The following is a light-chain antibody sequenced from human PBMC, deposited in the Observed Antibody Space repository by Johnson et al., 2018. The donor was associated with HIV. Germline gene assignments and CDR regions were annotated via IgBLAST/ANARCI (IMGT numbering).Light chain of an antibody. J-gene: IGLJ1*01. CDR1: SSNIGNNY. V-gene: IGLV1-51*01. Sequence: QSVLTQPPSVSAAPGQKVTISCSGSSSNIGNNYVSWYQQLPGTAPKLLIYDNNKRPSGIPDRFSGSKSGTSATLGITGLQTGDEADYYCGTWDSSLSAGGYGLGTGTTVTVL. CDR3: GTWDSSLSAGGYG. CDR2: DNN.